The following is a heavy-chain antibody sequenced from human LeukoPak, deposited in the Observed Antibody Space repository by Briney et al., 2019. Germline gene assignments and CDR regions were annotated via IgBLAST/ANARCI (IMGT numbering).Heavy chain of an antibody. D-gene: IGHD3-10*01. J-gene: IGHJ5*02. CDR1: GGSITSSNYY. Sequence: KSSETLSLTCTVSGGSITSSNYYRGWIRQPPGKGLEWIGTIYYSGSTYYNPSLKGRVTISVDASKNQFSLRLTSVTAADTAVYYCASYYYDSGTFYTKYFDPWGQGTLVTVSS. CDR3: ASYYYDSGTFYTKYFDP. V-gene: IGHV4-39*01. CDR2: IYYSGST.